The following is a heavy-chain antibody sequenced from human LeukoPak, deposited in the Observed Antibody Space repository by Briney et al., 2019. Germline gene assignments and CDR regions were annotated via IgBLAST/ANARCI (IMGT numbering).Heavy chain of an antibody. CDR2: IRSKAYGGTT. V-gene: IGHV3-49*03. CDR1: GFTFGDYA. CDR3: TRDRVDIVATTINYYYYMDV. Sequence: GGSLRLSCTASGFTFGDYAMSWFRQAPGKGLEWVGFIRSKAYGGTTEYAASVKGRFTISRDDSKSIAYLQMNSLKTEDTAVYYCTRDRVDIVATTINYYYYMDVWGKGTTVTVSS. J-gene: IGHJ6*03. D-gene: IGHD5-12*01.